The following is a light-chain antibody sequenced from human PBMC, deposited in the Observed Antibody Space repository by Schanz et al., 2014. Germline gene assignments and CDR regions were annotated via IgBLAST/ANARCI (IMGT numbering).Light chain of an antibody. CDR3: QQYNNWPPT. Sequence: EIVMTQSPATLSVSPGEGATLSCRASQSVTSNLAWYQQKPGQAPRLLIYGASNRATGIPDRFSGSASGTEFTLTISSLQSEDFALYYCQQYNNWPPTFGQGTKLEIK. J-gene: IGKJ2*01. CDR2: GAS. V-gene: IGKV3D-15*01. CDR1: QSVTSN.